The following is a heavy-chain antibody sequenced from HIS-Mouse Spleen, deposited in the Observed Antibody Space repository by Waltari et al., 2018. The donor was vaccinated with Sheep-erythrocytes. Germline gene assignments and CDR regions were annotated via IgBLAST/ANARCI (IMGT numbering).Heavy chain of an antibody. CDR2: IYYSGST. CDR1: GGSISSGDYY. Sequence: QVQLQESGPGLVKPSQTLSLTCTVSGGSISSGDYYWSWIRQPPGKGLEWIGYIYYSGSTYYNPSLKSRVTISVDTSKNQFSLKLSSVTAADTAVYYCARTSRDGYNYEGEYFQHWGQGTLVTVSS. J-gene: IGHJ1*01. V-gene: IGHV4-30-4*01. CDR3: ARTSRDGYNYEGEYFQH. D-gene: IGHD5-12*01.